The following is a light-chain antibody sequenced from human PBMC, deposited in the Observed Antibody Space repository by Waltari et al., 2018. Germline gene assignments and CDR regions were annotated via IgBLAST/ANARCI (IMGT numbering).Light chain of an antibody. J-gene: IGKJ2*01. CDR1: QILVYSDGNTS. V-gene: IGKV2-30*01. CDR3: MQGTHWPPYT. CDR2: KVS. Sequence: DVVMTQSPLSLPVTLGQPASIHCRSSQILVYSDGNTSLNWFQQRPGQSPRRLIYKVSNRDSGVPDRFSGSGSGTDFTLKISRVEAEDVGVYYCMQGTHWPPYTFGQGTKLEIK.